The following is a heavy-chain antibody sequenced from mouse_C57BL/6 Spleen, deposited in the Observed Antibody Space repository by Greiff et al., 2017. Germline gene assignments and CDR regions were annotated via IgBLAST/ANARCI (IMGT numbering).Heavy chain of an antibody. CDR3: ARAGYYFDY. CDR2: INYDGSST. CDR1: GFTFSDYY. J-gene: IGHJ2*01. V-gene: IGHV5-16*01. Sequence: EVQLQESEGGLVQPGSSMKLSCTASGFTFSDYYMAWVRQVPEKGLEWVANINYDGSSTYYLDSLKSRFIISRDNAKNILYLQMSSLKSEDTATYYCARAGYYFDYGGQGTTLTVSS.